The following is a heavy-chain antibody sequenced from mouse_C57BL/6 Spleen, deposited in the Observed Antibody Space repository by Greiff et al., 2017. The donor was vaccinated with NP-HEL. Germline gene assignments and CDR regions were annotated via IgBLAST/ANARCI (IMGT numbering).Heavy chain of an antibody. CDR3: VRDSNGYFDY. V-gene: IGHV10-1*01. J-gene: IGHJ2*01. Sequence: EVQRVESGGGLVQPKGSLKLSCAASGFSFNTYAMNWVRQAPGKGLEWVARIRSKSNNYATYYADSVKDRFTISRDDSESMLYLQMNNLKTEDTAMYYCVRDSNGYFDYWGQGTTLTVSS. CDR2: IRSKSNNYAT. CDR1: GFSFNTYA. D-gene: IGHD2-5*01.